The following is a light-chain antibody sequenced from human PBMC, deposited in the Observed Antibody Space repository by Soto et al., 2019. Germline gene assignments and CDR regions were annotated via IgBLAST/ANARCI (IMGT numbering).Light chain of an antibody. CDR3: QQRSNSWT. CDR2: DAS. J-gene: IGKJ1*01. Sequence: EIVLTQSPATLSLSPGERATLSCRASQSVSSYLAWYQQKPGQAPRLLIYDASNRATGIPARFSGSWSGTDFTLTISSLEPEDFAVYSCQQRSNSWTFGQGTKVEIK. CDR1: QSVSSY. V-gene: IGKV3-11*01.